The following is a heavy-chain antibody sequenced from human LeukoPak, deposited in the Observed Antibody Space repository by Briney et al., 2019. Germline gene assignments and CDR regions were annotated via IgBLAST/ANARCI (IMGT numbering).Heavy chain of an antibody. CDR3: ARDFAGATTFDY. CDR1: GGSISSSSYY. J-gene: IGHJ4*02. CDR2: IYYSGST. Sequence: PSETLSLTCTVSGGSISSSSYYWGWIRQPPGKGLEWIGSIYYSGSTYYNPSLKSRATISVDTSKNQFSLKLSSVTAADTAVYYCARDFAGATTFDYWGQGTLVTVSS. D-gene: IGHD1-26*01. V-gene: IGHV4-39*07.